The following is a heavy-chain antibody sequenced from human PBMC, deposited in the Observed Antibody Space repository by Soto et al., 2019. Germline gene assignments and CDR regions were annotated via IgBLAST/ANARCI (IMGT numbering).Heavy chain of an antibody. V-gene: IGHV1-58*01. D-gene: IGHD3-9*01. CDR1: GFTFTSSA. CDR2: IVVGSGNT. CDR3: AASEHGHYDILTGYYY. Sequence: QMQLVQSGPEVKKPGTSVKVSCKASGFTFTSSAVQWVRQARGQRLEWIGWIVVGSGNTNYGQKFQERVTITRDMSTSTAYMELSSLRSEDTAVYYCAASEHGHYDILTGYYYWGQGTLVTVSS. J-gene: IGHJ4*02.